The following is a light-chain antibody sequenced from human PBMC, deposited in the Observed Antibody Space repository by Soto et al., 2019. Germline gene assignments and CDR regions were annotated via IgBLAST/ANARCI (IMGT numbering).Light chain of an antibody. Sequence: EIVLTQSPATLSLSPGERATLSCRASQSVSSQLAWYQQKPGQAPRLLMYDASSRATGIPARFSGSGSGTDFTLTISSLEPEAFAVYYWHQSRDWPFTFGGGTKVEIK. CDR1: QSVSSQ. CDR3: HQSRDWPFT. CDR2: DAS. V-gene: IGKV3-11*01. J-gene: IGKJ4*01.